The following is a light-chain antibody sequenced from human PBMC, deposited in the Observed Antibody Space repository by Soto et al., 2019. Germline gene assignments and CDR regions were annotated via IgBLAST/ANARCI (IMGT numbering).Light chain of an antibody. CDR1: RDDIGTYNF. CDR3: TSSTGRKTLI. J-gene: IGLJ1*01. Sequence: LTQPGSWCVSPGRSITMSCTGTRDDIGTYNFVSWYQQYPGKAPQLIIYEVSYRPSGVSNRFSNSNSGNTASRPISRLQAEDEADSFRTSSTGRKTLIFGNGTXVTVL. CDR2: EVS. V-gene: IGLV2-14*03.